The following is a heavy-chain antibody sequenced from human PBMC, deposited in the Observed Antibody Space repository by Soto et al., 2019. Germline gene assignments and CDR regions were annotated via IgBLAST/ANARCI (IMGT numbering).Heavy chain of an antibody. CDR2: TYYRSKWYN. CDR3: ARVGSSQPTYYDILTGQKYYYYGMDV. Sequence: SQTLSLTCAISGDSVSSNSAAWNWIRQSPSRGLEWLGRTYYRSKWYNDYAVSVKSRITINPDPSKNQFSLQLNSVTPEDTAVYYCARVGSSQPTYYDILTGQKYYYYGMDVWGQGTTVTVSS. CDR1: GDSVSSNSAA. V-gene: IGHV6-1*01. J-gene: IGHJ6*02. D-gene: IGHD3-9*01.